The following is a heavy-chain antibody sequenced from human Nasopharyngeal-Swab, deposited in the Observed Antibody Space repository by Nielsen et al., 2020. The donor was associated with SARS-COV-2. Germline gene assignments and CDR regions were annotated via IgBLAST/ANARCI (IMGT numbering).Heavy chain of an antibody. V-gene: IGHV3-9*01. CDR3: AKNPYYDYDL. Sequence: PGKGLEWVSGISWNSGSIGYADSVKGRFTISRDNAKNSLYLQMNSLRAEDTALYYCAKNPYYDYDLGGQGTLVTVSS. D-gene: IGHD3-16*01. J-gene: IGHJ4*02. CDR2: ISWNSGSI.